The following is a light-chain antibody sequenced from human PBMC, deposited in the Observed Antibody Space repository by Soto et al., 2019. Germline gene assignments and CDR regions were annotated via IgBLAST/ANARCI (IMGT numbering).Light chain of an antibody. J-gene: IGKJ5*01. Sequence: TQSPATLSVSPGARATLSCRPSQSISSNLAWYQQKPGQAPRLLIYGVSSRATAVPDRFSGSGSGTDFTLTISRLEPEDFAVYYCQQYGRSITFGQGTRLEIK. CDR2: GVS. V-gene: IGKV3-20*01. CDR3: QQYGRSIT. CDR1: QSISSN.